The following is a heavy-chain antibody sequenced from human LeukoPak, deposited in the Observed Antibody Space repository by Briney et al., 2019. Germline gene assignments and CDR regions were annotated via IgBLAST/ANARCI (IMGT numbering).Heavy chain of an antibody. V-gene: IGHV1-2*06. J-gene: IGHJ5*02. CDR3: ASSPRYCSSTSCYPFDP. CDR2: INPNSGGT. D-gene: IGHD2-2*01. Sequence: ASVKVSCKASGYTFTGYYMHWVRQAPGQGLEWMGRINPNSGGTNYAQKFQGRVTMTRDTSISTACMELSRLRSDDTAVYYCASSPRYCSSTSCYPFDPWGQGTLVTVSS. CDR1: GYTFTGYY.